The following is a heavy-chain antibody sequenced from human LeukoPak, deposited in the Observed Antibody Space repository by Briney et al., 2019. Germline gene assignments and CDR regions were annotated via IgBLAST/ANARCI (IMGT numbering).Heavy chain of an antibody. Sequence: PGGSLRLSCAASGFTVSSNYMSWVRQAPGKGLEWVSVIYSGGSTYYAGSVKGRFTISRDNSKNTLYLQMNSLRAEDTAVYYCAGEEYYYDSSGTYYFDYWGQGTLVTVSS. CDR2: IYSGGST. D-gene: IGHD3-22*01. CDR1: GFTVSSNY. V-gene: IGHV3-53*01. J-gene: IGHJ4*02. CDR3: AGEEYYYDSSGTYYFDY.